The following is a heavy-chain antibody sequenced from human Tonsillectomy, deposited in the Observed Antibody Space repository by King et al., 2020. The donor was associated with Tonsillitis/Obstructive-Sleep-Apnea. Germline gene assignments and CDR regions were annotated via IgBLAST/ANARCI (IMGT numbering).Heavy chain of an antibody. D-gene: IGHD2-2*01. Sequence: VQLQQWGAGLLKPSKTLSLTCAIYGGSFSTYYCCWIRQPPGERLEWISEINHSGSTNYNPSLKSRVTISVDTSKNQFSLKLRSVTAAVTAVYYCARDYCSNTSCYPYYYYIDVWGKGTTVTVSS. CDR1: GGSFSTYY. CDR2: INHSGST. CDR3: ARDYCSNTSCYPYYYYIDV. V-gene: IGHV4-34*01. J-gene: IGHJ6*03.